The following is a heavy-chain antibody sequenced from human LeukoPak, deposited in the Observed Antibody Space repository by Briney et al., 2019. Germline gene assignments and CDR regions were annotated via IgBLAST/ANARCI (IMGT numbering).Heavy chain of an antibody. CDR3: AREGRYYDYVWGSYRYYDY. CDR1: GYIFTSYW. J-gene: IGHJ4*02. Sequence: GESLKISCKGSGYIFTSYWIGWVRQMPGKGLEWMGIIYPGDSDTRYSPSFQGQVTISADKSISTAYLQWSSLKASDTAMYYCAREGRYYDYVWGSYRYYDYWGQGTLVTVSS. V-gene: IGHV5-51*01. CDR2: IYPGDSDT. D-gene: IGHD3-16*02.